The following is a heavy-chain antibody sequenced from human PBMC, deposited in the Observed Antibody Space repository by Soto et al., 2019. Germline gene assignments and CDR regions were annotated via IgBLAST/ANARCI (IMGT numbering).Heavy chain of an antibody. Sequence: SETLCLTCTVSGGSISNYYWSWIRQPPGKGLEWIGYIYYSGSTNYNPSLKSRVTISVDTSKNQFSLKLSSVTAADTAVYYCARRYGTTFDYWGQGTLVTVSS. CDR2: IYYSGST. D-gene: IGHD1-7*01. CDR3: ARRYGTTFDY. CDR1: GGSISNYY. V-gene: IGHV4-59*01. J-gene: IGHJ4*02.